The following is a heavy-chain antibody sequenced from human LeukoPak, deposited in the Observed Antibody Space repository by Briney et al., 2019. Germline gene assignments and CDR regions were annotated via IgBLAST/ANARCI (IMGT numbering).Heavy chain of an antibody. CDR3: ARAPRIAVAGTVY. J-gene: IGHJ4*01. CDR2: ISYDGSNK. CDR1: GFTFSSYA. Sequence: GGSLRLSCAASGFTFSSYAMHWVRQAPGKGLEWVAVISYDGSNKYYADSVKGRFTISRDNSKNTLYLQMNSLRAEDTAVYYCARAPRIAVAGTVYWGQEPWSPSPQ. D-gene: IGHD6-19*01. V-gene: IGHV3-30-3*01.